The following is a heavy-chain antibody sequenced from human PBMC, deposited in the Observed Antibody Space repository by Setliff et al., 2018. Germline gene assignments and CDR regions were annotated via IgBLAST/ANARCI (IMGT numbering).Heavy chain of an antibody. CDR2: ISATSGTT. CDR1: GFTFSSYA. Sequence: GESLKISCAASGFTFSSYAMTWVRQAPGKGLECVSGISATSGTTNYADSVKGRFTISRDNSKNTLYVQMNSLRADDTAVYYCAKLRTPGTGYYYYAMDVWGQGTTVTV. CDR3: AKLRTPGTGYYYYAMDV. J-gene: IGHJ6*02. V-gene: IGHV3-23*01. D-gene: IGHD3-10*01.